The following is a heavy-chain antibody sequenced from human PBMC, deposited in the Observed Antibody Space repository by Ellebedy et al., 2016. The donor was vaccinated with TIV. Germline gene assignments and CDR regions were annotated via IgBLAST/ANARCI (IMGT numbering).Heavy chain of an antibody. V-gene: IGHV1-2*04. J-gene: IGHJ4*02. Sequence: AASVKVSCKASGGTFSSYAISWVRQATGQGLEWMGWINPNSGGTHYAQKFQCWVTMTRDTSISTAYMELSRLRSDDTAVYYCARAEYWSSTSCYDVGRDYFDYWGQGTLVTVSS. CDR3: ARAEYWSSTSCYDVGRDYFDY. CDR2: INPNSGGT. CDR1: GGTFSSYA. D-gene: IGHD2-2*01.